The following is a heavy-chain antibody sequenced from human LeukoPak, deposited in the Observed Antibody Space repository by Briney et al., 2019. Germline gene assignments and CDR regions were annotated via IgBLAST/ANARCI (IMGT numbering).Heavy chain of an antibody. D-gene: IGHD3-9*01. Sequence: GRSLRLSCAASGFTFSSYAMHWVRQAPGKGLEWVAVISYDGSNKYYADSVKGRFTISRDNSKNTLYLQMNSLRAEDTAVYYCARAPIPFDWLFYWGQGTLVTVSS. CDR1: GFTFSSYA. CDR2: ISYDGSNK. J-gene: IGHJ4*02. CDR3: ARAPIPFDWLFY. V-gene: IGHV3-30*07.